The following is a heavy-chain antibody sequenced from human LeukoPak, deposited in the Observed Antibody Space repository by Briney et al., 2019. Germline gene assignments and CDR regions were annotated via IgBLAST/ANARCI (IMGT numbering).Heavy chain of an antibody. V-gene: IGHV4-38-2*01. Sequence: SETLSLTCAVSCYSISSGYYWGWIRQPPGKGLEWIGSIYHSGSTYYNPSLKSRVTISVDTSKNQFSLKLSSVTAADTAVYYCARVTVPTVPPRLEYFQHWGQGTLVTVSS. CDR1: CYSISSGYY. D-gene: IGHD4-17*01. J-gene: IGHJ1*01. CDR2: IYHSGST. CDR3: ARVTVPTVPPRLEYFQH.